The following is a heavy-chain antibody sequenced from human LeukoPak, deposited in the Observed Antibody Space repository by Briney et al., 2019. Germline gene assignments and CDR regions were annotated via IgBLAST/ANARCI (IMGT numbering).Heavy chain of an antibody. D-gene: IGHD2-15*01. CDR3: ARCRPRWYYFDY. J-gene: IGHJ4*02. CDR2: MNPNSGNT. V-gene: IGHV1-8*01. Sequence: ASVKVSCKASGYTFTSYDINWVRQATGQGLEWMGWMNPNSGNTGYAQKFQGRVTMTRNTSISTAYMELSSLRSEDTAVYYCARCRPRWYYFDYWGQGTLVTVSS. CDR1: GYTFTSYD.